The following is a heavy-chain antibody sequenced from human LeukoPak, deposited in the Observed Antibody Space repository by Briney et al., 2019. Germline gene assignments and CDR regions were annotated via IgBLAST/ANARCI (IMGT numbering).Heavy chain of an antibody. J-gene: IGHJ6*02. CDR2: TYYSGST. D-gene: IGHD6-19*01. Sequence: SETLSLTCTVSGGSISSSSYYWGWLRQPPGKGLEWIGSTYYSGSTYYNPSLKSRVTISVDTSKNQFSLKLSSVTAADTAVYYCAKISSGWYDYYYGMDVWGQGTTVTVSS. CDR3: AKISSGWYDYYYGMDV. V-gene: IGHV4-39*01. CDR1: GGSISSSSYY.